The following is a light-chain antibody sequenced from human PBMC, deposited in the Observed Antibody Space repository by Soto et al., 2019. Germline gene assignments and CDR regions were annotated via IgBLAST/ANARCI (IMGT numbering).Light chain of an antibody. J-gene: IGKJ1*01. V-gene: IGKV3-11*01. CDR2: DAS. Sequence: EXVLTQSPATLSLSPGERATLSCRASQSVSSYLAWYQQKPGQAPRLLIYDASNRATGIPARFSGSGSGTDFTLTISSLEPEDFAVYYCQQRSNWPSWTFGQGTKVEIK. CDR1: QSVSSY. CDR3: QQRSNWPSWT.